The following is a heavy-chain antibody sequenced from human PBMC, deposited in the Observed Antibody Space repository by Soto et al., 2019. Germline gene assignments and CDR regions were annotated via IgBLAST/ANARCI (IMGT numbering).Heavy chain of an antibody. J-gene: IGHJ4*02. CDR3: AREYPAHSAYVDY. Sequence: AETLSLTCTVSGASISSYYWSWIRQPPGKGLEWIGYMYYSGSANYNPSLRSRVTISVDMSKNQFSLNLNSVTAADTAVYYCAREYPAHSAYVDYWGQGILVSVS. D-gene: IGHD1-26*01. CDR1: GASISSYY. V-gene: IGHV4-59*01. CDR2: MYYSGSA.